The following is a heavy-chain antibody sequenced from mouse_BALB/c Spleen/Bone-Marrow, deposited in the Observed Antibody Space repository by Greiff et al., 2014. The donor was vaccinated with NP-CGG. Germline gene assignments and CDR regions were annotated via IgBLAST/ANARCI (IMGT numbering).Heavy chain of an antibody. Sequence: DVHLVESGVFLVHPFLCLTLSCAVCGFTFSSYAMSWVRQSPEKRLEWVAEISSGGSYTYYPDTVTGRFTISRDNAKNTLYLEMSSLRSEDTAMYYCAREGYDGQMDYWGQGTSVTVSS. J-gene: IGHJ4*01. V-gene: IGHV5-9-4*01. CDR1: GFTFSSYA. CDR3: AREGYDGQMDY. D-gene: IGHD2-2*01. CDR2: ISSGGSYT.